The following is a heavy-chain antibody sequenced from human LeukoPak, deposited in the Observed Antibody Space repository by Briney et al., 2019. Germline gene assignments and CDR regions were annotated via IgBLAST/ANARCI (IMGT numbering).Heavy chain of an antibody. J-gene: IGHJ5*02. D-gene: IGHD6-19*01. CDR2: TYYRSKWYN. V-gene: IGHV6-1*01. Sequence: SQTLSLTCAISGDSVSSRSAAWSWIRQSPSRGLEWLGRTYYRSKWYNDYAVSVKSRITINPDTSKNQFSLQLNSVTPEDTAVYYCARVAVSGTDWFDPWGQGTLVTVSS. CDR1: GDSVSSRSAA. CDR3: ARVAVSGTDWFDP.